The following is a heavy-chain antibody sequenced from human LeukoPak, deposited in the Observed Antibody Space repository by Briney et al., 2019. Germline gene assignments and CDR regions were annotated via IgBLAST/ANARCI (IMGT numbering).Heavy chain of an antibody. D-gene: IGHD3-16*01. CDR3: AIFSRLGVETPPPDFDY. V-gene: IGHV4-31*03. J-gene: IGHJ4*02. CDR1: GGSISSGGYY. CDR2: IYYSGST. Sequence: PSETLSLTCTVSGGSISSGGYYWSWIRQHPGKGLEWIGYIYYSGSTYYNPSLKSRVTISVDTSKNQFSLKLSSVTAADTAVYYWAIFSRLGVETPPPDFDYWGQGTLVTVSS.